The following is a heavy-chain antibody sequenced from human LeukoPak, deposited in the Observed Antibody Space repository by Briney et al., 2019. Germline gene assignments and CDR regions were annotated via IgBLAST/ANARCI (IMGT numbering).Heavy chain of an antibody. D-gene: IGHD6-13*01. J-gene: IGHJ4*02. Sequence: PGGPLRLSCAASGFTFSSYAMHWVRQAPGKGLEWVAVISYDGSNKYYADSVKGRFTISRDNSKNTLYLQMNSLRAEDTAVYYCARDIAAAGTSGFDYWGQGTLVTVSS. CDR2: ISYDGSNK. V-gene: IGHV3-30-3*01. CDR1: GFTFSSYA. CDR3: ARDIAAAGTSGFDY.